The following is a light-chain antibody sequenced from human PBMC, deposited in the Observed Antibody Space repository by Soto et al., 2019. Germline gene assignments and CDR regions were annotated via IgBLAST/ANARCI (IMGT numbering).Light chain of an antibody. CDR1: QSISSW. J-gene: IGKJ1*01. CDR3: QQYNHYST. V-gene: IGKV1-5*01. Sequence: DIHMTQSPSTLPASVGYRFTITCRASQSISSWLAWYQQKPGTAPKLLIYDASSLESGVPSRFGGSGAGTEFTLTISSLQPDDFATYYCQQYNHYSTFGQGTKVDIK. CDR2: DAS.